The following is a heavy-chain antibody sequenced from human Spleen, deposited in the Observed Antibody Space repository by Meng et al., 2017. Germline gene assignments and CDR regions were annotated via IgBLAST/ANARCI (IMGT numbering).Heavy chain of an antibody. V-gene: IGHV3-23*01. CDR3: ARDINTAMDP. CDR2: IRSSGDET. Sequence: EVQLLEAGGGLVQPGGSLRLSCAASGFTFTNYAMNWVRQAPGKGLEWVSSIRSSGDETYYTDSVKGRFTISRDISKNMLSLQINSLRAEDTAVYYCARDINTAMDPWGQGTLVTVSS. CDR1: GFTFTNYA. D-gene: IGHD5-18*01. J-gene: IGHJ4*02.